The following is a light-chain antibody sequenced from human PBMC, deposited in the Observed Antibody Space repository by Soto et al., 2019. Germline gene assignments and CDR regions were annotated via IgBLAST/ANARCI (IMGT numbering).Light chain of an antibody. Sequence: IQLTQSPSPLSASVGDRVTITCRASQGISSYLAWYQQKPGKAPKLLIYAASTLQSGVPSRFSGSGSGTDFTLTISSLQPEDFATYYCQQLNSYPELTFGGGTKVDIK. CDR2: AAS. V-gene: IGKV1-9*01. J-gene: IGKJ4*01. CDR3: QQLNSYPELT. CDR1: QGISSY.